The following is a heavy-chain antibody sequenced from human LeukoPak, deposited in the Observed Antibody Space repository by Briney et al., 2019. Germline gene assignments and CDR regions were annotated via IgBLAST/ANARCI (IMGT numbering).Heavy chain of an antibody. CDR1: GFTFSSYA. J-gene: IGHJ4*02. V-gene: IGHV3-30*04. CDR3: ARDNNGGFDY. Sequence: GGSLRLSCAASGFTFSSYAMHWVRQAPGKGLEWVAVISYDGSNKYYADSVKGRFTISRDNSKNTLYLQMNSLRAEDTAVYYCARDNNGGFDYWGQGTLVTVSS. CDR2: ISYDGSNK. D-gene: IGHD2-8*01.